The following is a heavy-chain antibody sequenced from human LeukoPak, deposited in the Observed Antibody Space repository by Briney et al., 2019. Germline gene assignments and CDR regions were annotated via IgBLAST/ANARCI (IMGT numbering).Heavy chain of an antibody. Sequence: GGSLRLSCAASGFTFDDYAMHWVRQAPGKGLEWVSLISWDGGSTYYADSVKGRFTISRDNSKNSLYLQMNSLRAEDTALYYCARDLGSAARHPYYFDYWGQGTLVTVSS. CDR3: ARDLGSAARHPYYFDY. V-gene: IGHV3-43D*03. J-gene: IGHJ4*02. D-gene: IGHD6-6*01. CDR1: GFTFDDYA. CDR2: ISWDGGST.